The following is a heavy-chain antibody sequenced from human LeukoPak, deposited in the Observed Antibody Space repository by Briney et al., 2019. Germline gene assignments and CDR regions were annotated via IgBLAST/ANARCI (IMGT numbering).Heavy chain of an antibody. CDR1: GYSISSGYY. Sequence: PSETLSLTCTVSGYSISSGYYWGWIRQPPGEGLEWIGSIYHSGSTYYNPSLKSRVTISVDTSKNQFSLKLSSVTAADTAVYYCASLSITMVRGVNRWGQGTLVTVSS. CDR2: IYHSGST. J-gene: IGHJ5*02. CDR3: ASLSITMVRGVNR. V-gene: IGHV4-38-2*02. D-gene: IGHD3-10*01.